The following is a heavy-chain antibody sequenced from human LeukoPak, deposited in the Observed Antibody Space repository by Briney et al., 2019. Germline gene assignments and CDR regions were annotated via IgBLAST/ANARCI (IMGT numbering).Heavy chain of an antibody. CDR1: GFTFSSYW. CDR3: ARDTPGDTMVRGVIDSHFDY. J-gene: IGHJ4*02. Sequence: PGGSLRLSCAASGFTFSSYWMSWVRQPPGKGLEWVANIKQDGSEKYYVDSVKGRFTISRDNAKNSLYLQMNSLRAEDTAVYYCARDTPGDTMVRGVIDSHFDYWGQGTLVTVSS. CDR2: IKQDGSEK. D-gene: IGHD3-10*01. V-gene: IGHV3-7*01.